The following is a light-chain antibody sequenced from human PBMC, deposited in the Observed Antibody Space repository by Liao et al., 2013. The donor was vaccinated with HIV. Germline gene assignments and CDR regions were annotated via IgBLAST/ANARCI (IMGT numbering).Light chain of an antibody. V-gene: IGLV3-21*01. CDR1: NIGSKS. CDR3: QVWDSSSDHPGV. CDR2: YDS. Sequence: SYELTQPPSVSVAPGKTARITCGGNNIGSKSVHWYQQKPGQAPVLVIYYDSDRPSGIPERISGSNSGNTATLTISRVEAGDEADYYCQVWDSSSDHPGVFGTGTKVTVL. J-gene: IGLJ1*01.